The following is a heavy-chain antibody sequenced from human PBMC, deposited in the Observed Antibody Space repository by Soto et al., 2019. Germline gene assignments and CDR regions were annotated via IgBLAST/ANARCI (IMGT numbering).Heavy chain of an antibody. D-gene: IGHD6-13*01. J-gene: IGHJ6*03. CDR3: EKTRGIAAADTYYYYRDV. CDR1: GYTLTELS. CDR2: FDPEDGET. Sequence: ASLKVSCKVSGYTLTELSMHWVRQAPGKGLEWMGGFDPEDGETIYAQKFQGRVTMTEDTSTDTAYMELSSLRSEDTAVYYCEKTRGIAAADTYYYYRDVWGKGTTVTVSS. V-gene: IGHV1-24*01.